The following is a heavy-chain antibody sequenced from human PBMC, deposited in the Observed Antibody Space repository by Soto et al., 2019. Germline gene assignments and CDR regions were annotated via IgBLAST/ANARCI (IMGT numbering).Heavy chain of an antibody. V-gene: IGHV3-49*04. J-gene: IGHJ6*02. D-gene: IGHD1-1*01. CDR2: IRTYSYGETT. CDR3: TRDGQLPRYYYLGMDV. Sequence: SLRLSCRFSGFNFGDYAMTWVRQTPGKGLEWVGFIRTYSYGETTEYAASVKGRFNIARDDSNNIAYLQMSSLKTDDTAVYYCTRDGQLPRYYYLGMDVWGQGTTVTVSS. CDR1: GFNFGDYA.